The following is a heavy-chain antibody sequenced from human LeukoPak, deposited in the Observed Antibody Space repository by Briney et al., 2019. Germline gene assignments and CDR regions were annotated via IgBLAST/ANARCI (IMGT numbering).Heavy chain of an antibody. CDR3: ARGYSSGWFDY. V-gene: IGHV4-59*01. D-gene: IGHD6-19*01. J-gene: IGHJ4*02. Sequence: PSETLSLTCPVSGGSISSYYWSWIRPPPGKGLEWIGYIYYSGSTNYNPSLKSRVTISVDTSKNQFSLKLSSVTAADTAVYYCARGYSSGWFDYWGQGTLVTVSS. CDR2: IYYSGST. CDR1: GGSISSYY.